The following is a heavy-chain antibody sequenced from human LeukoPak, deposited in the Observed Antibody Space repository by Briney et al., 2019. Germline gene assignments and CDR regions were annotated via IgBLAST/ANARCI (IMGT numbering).Heavy chain of an antibody. CDR2: IKPDGIDK. CDR1: GFTFRSHW. D-gene: IGHD5-24*01. Sequence: GGSLRLSCVGSGFTFRSHWVNWVRQSPGKGLEWVANIKPDGIDKYYVDSARGRLTVSRDNAKNSAFLQMNSLRAEDTAIYYCATISAQTFDIWGQGTLFSVSS. V-gene: IGHV3-7*01. J-gene: IGHJ3*02. CDR3: ATISAQTFDI.